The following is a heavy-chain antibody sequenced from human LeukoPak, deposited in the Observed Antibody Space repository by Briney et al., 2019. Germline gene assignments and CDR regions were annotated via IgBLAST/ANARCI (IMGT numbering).Heavy chain of an antibody. CDR2: IYSGGST. J-gene: IGHJ1*01. CDR3: GILPGSGH. V-gene: IGHV3-53*01. CDR1: GFTVSHNY. Sequence: GGSLRLSCAASGFTVSHNYMTWVRQAPGKGLEWVSIIYSGGSTYYADSVKGRFTTSRDNSKNTLYLQMNSLRAEDTAVYYCGILPGSGHWGQGTLVTVSS. D-gene: IGHD2-15*01.